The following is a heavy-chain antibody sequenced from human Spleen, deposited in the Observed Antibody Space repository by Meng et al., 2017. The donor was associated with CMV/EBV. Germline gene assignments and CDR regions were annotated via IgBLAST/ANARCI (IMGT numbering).Heavy chain of an antibody. CDR2: IKQDGSEK. J-gene: IGHJ5*02. Sequence: GGSLRLSCAASGFTFNSYWMSWVRQAPGKGLEWVANIKQDGSEKYYVDSVKGRFTISRDNAKNSLFLQMNTLRAEDTAVYYCASNLGQWLNWFDPWGQGTLVTVSS. CDR3: ASNLGQWLNWFDP. V-gene: IGHV3-7*01. D-gene: IGHD5-12*01. CDR1: GFTFNSYW.